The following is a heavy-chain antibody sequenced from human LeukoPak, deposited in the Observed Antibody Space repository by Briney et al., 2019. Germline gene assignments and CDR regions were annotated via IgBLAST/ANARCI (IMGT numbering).Heavy chain of an antibody. V-gene: IGHV3-11*01. J-gene: IGHJ4*02. CDR1: GFIFSDYY. CDR2: ISSSGSPI. Sequence: GGSLRLSCGASGFIFSDYYMSWIRQAPGKGLEWVSYISSSGSPIYYADSVKGRFTISRDNSKNTLYLQMNSLRAEDTAVYYCAKEGSGDSSGYYSVFDYWGQGTLVTVSS. CDR3: AKEGSGDSSGYYSVFDY. D-gene: IGHD3-22*01.